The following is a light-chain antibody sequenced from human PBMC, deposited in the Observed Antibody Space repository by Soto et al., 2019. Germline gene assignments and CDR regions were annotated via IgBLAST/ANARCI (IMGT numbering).Light chain of an antibody. CDR1: QSISSTY. CDR2: GAS. CDR3: QQYHNWPIT. V-gene: IGKV3-20*01. Sequence: EIVLTQSPGTLSLSPGERATLSCRASQSISSTYLAWYQQKRGQAPRLLIYGASSRATGIPDRFSGSGSGTEFTLTISSLQSEDFAVYYCQQYHNWPITFGQGTRLEIK. J-gene: IGKJ5*01.